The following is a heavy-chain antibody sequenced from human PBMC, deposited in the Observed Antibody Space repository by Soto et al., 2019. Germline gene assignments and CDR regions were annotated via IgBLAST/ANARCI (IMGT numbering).Heavy chain of an antibody. V-gene: IGHV3-23*01. D-gene: IGHD6-6*01. Sequence: VGSLGLSCTASGFALSSHPMSWVRQAPEKGLEWVAGISDGGDLTYNSDSVMGPFTISTDNSRNTLYLQMNSLSADDTAVYYCARRVIGSSRAFDISGQGTMVSVSS. J-gene: IGHJ3*02. CDR3: ARRVIGSSRAFDI. CDR1: GFALSSHP. CDR2: ISDGGDLT.